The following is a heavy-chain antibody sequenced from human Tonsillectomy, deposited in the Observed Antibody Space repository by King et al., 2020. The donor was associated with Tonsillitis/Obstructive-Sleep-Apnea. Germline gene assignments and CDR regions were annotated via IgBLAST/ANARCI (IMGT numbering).Heavy chain of an antibody. Sequence: VQLQESGPGLVKPSQTLSLTCTVSGGSISSGGYYWSCILQHPGKGLEWIGDIYYSGRAYYYQSLQSRVTITVETSKNQFSLKLSPVTAADTAVYYCARYPDIVLMVYAKGGNAFDIWGQGTMVTVSS. CDR2: IYYSGRA. D-gene: IGHD2-8*01. V-gene: IGHV4-31*03. CDR3: ARYPDIVLMVYAKGGNAFDI. CDR1: GGSISSGGYY. J-gene: IGHJ3*02.